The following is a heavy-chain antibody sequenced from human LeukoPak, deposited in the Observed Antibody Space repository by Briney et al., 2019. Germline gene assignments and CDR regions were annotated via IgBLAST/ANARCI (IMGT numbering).Heavy chain of an antibody. CDR1: GGTFSSYA. D-gene: IGHD3-3*01. Sequence: SVKVSCKASGGTFSSYAISWVRQAPGQGLEWTGGIIPIFGTANYAQKFQGRVTITADESTSTAYMELSSLRSEDTAVYYCARAYYDFWSGYYAAYYFDYWGQGTLVTVSS. CDR2: IIPIFGTA. V-gene: IGHV1-69*13. CDR3: ARAYYDFWSGYYAAYYFDY. J-gene: IGHJ4*02.